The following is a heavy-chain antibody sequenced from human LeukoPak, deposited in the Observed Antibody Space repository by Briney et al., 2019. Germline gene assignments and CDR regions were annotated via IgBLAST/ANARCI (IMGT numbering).Heavy chain of an antibody. J-gene: IGHJ4*02. CDR3: AKELIMRFDF. V-gene: IGHV3-48*01. Sequence: GGSLRLSCAASGFTFSSYSMNWVRQAPGEGLEWVSYISSLSGTIYYADSVKGRFTISRDNAKNSLYLQMDSLRAEDTAVYYCAKELIMRFDFWGQGTLVTVSS. CDR2: ISSLSGTI. CDR1: GFTFSSYS. D-gene: IGHD3-16*01.